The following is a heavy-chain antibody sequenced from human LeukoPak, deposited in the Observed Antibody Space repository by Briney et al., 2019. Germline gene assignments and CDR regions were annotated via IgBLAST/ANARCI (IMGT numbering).Heavy chain of an antibody. CDR3: AKDHLKGIAAAGTFGGYGYYGMDV. J-gene: IGHJ6*02. D-gene: IGHD6-13*01. CDR2: ISWDGGST. V-gene: IGHV3-43D*03. CDR1: GFTFDDYA. Sequence: PGRSLRLSCAASGFTFDDYAMHWVRQAPGKGLEWVSLISWDGGSTYYAGSVKGRFTISRDNSKNSLYLQMNSLRAEDTALYYCAKDHLKGIAAAGTFGGYGYYGMDVWGQGTTVTVSS.